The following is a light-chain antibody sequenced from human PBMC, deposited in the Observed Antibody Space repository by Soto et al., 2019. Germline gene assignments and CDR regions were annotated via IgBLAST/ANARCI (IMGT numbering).Light chain of an antibody. Sequence: EIVMTQSPATLSVSPGEGATLSCKASQSVSSKLAWYQQKPGQAPRVLIYGASTRATGIPARFSGSGSGTEFTLTISSLQSEDVAVYYCLQYNNWPFTFGQGTKLEIK. J-gene: IGKJ2*01. CDR2: GAS. V-gene: IGKV3-15*01. CDR3: LQYNNWPFT. CDR1: QSVSSK.